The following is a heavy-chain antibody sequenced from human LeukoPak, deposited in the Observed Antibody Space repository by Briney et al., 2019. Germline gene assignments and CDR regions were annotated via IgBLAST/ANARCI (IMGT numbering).Heavy chain of an antibody. J-gene: IGHJ2*01. CDR2: VYHSGST. V-gene: IGHV4-30-2*01. CDR1: GGSISSGGYS. D-gene: IGHD4-23*01. Sequence: KSSQTLSLTCAVSGGSISSGGYSWSWIRQPPGKGLEWIGYVYHSGSTYYNPSLKSRVTISVDRSKNQFSLKLSSVTAVDTAVYYCARAGGNSGYWYFDLWGRGTLVTVSS. CDR3: ARAGGNSGYWYFDL.